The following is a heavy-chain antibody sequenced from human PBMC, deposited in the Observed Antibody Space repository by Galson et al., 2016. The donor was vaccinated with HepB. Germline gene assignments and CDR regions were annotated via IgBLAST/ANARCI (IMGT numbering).Heavy chain of an antibody. CDR1: YG. Sequence: YGMTWVRQAPRKGLEWVSAISTSGSSTDYADSVRGRFTISRDNSKNTLYLQMNNLRAEDTAVYYCARGTTVLGDHWGQGTLVTVSS. V-gene: IGHV3-23*01. D-gene: IGHD4-11*01. J-gene: IGHJ4*02. CDR3: ARGTTVLGDH. CDR2: ISTSGSST.